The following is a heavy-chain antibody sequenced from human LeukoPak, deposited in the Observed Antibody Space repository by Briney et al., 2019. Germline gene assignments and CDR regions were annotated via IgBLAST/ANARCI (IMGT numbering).Heavy chain of an antibody. CDR3: AKGRWLLLMEFDY. CDR1: GFTFSSYA. V-gene: IGHV3-23*01. J-gene: IGHJ4*02. D-gene: IGHD3-22*01. Sequence: PGGSLRLSCAASGFTFSSYAMSWVRQAPGKGLEWGSAISGSGGSTYYADSVKGRFTISRDNSKNTLYLQMNSLRAEDTAVYYCAKGRWLLLMEFDYWGQGTLVTVSS. CDR2: ISGSGGST.